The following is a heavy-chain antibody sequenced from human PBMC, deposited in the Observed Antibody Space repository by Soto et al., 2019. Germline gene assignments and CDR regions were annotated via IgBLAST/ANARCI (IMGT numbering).Heavy chain of an antibody. D-gene: IGHD3-10*01. CDR1: GFTFINAW. CDR2: IKSSSEGGTT. Sequence: GGSLRLSCEASGFTFINAWMNWVRQAPGKGLEWVGRIKSSSEGGTTDYAAPVKGRFSISRDDSKNTVYLQMNSLKTEDTAVYYCTTGQGLSMVRDYYLDYWGQGTPVTVSS. V-gene: IGHV3-15*07. J-gene: IGHJ4*02. CDR3: TTGQGLSMVRDYYLDY.